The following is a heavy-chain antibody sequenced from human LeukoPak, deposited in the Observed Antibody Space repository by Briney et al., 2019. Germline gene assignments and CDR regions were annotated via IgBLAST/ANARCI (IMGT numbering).Heavy chain of an antibody. D-gene: IGHD2-21*02. CDR2: IYYSGTT. Sequence: PSETLSLTCAVYGGSFSGYYWSWIRQPPGKGLEWIGIIYYSGTTYYNPSLKSRVTISVDTSKNHFSLKLNSVTAADTGVYYCARLVCSGGDCYLDYWGQGTLGTVSS. CDR3: ARLVCSGGDCYLDY. CDR1: GGSFSGYY. J-gene: IGHJ4*02. V-gene: IGHV4-34*01.